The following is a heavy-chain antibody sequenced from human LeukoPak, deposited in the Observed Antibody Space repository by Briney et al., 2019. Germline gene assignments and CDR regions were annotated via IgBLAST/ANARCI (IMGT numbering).Heavy chain of an antibody. J-gene: IGHJ4*02. Sequence: GGSLRLSCAASGFTVENNYMSWVRQAPGKGLEWVSIIYSGAGTHYADSVRGRFTISRDNSKNTLYLQMNSLRAEDTAVYYCARARASDYWGQGTLVTVSS. D-gene: IGHD6-6*01. CDR1: GFTVENNY. V-gene: IGHV3-66*01. CDR3: ARARASDY. CDR2: IYSGAGT.